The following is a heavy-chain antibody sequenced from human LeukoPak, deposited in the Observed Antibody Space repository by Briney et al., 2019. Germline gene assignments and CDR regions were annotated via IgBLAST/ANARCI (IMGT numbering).Heavy chain of an antibody. Sequence: GGSLRLSCAASGFTFSSYSTNWVRQAPGKGLEWVSSISSSSSYIYYADSVKGRFTISRDNAKNSLYLQMNSLRAEDTAVYYCARLTIAGGFDIWGQGTMVTVSS. V-gene: IGHV3-21*01. J-gene: IGHJ3*02. D-gene: IGHD6-13*01. CDR2: ISSSSSYI. CDR1: GFTFSSYS. CDR3: ARLTIAGGFDI.